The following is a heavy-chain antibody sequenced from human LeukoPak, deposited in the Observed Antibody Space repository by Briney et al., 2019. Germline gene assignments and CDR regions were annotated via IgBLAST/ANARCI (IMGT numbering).Heavy chain of an antibody. Sequence: PSETLSLTCTVSGVSISSSNSYWGWIRQPPGKGLEWIGSIYYTGNTYYNASLKSQVSISIDTSKNQFSLKLTSVTAADTAVYYCARYYCSGGSCYSYYWFDPWGQGTLVTVSS. CDR2: IYYTGNT. D-gene: IGHD2-15*01. J-gene: IGHJ5*02. CDR1: GVSISSSNSY. V-gene: IGHV4-39*01. CDR3: ARYYCSGGSCYSYYWFDP.